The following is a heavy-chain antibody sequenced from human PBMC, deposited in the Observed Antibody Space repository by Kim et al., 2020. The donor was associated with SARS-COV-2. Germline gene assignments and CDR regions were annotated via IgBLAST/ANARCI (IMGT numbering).Heavy chain of an antibody. V-gene: IGHV1-24*01. CDR2: FDPEDGET. D-gene: IGHD2-2*01. Sequence: ASVKVSCKVSGYTLTELSMHWVRQAPGKGLEWMGGFDPEDGETIYAQKFQGRVTMTEDTSTDTAYMELSSLRSEDTAVYYCATAAAVVVPAAMRERDYYYHYGMDVWGQGTTVTVSS. J-gene: IGHJ6*02. CDR1: GYTLTELS. CDR3: ATAAAVVVPAAMRERDYYYHYGMDV.